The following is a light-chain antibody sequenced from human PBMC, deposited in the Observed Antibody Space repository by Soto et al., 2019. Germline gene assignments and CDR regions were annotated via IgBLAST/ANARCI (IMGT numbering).Light chain of an antibody. CDR3: QHYANSLLT. J-gene: IGKJ4*01. CDR2: DTS. V-gene: IGKV3-20*01. Sequence: EVVLTQSPGTLSLSPGERATRSCRASQTLSKSFIAWYQQKPGQAPRLLIYDTSRRATGVPDRFSGSGSGTDFSLTISRLEPEDFAVYYCQHYANSLLTFGGGTMADIK. CDR1: QTLSKSF.